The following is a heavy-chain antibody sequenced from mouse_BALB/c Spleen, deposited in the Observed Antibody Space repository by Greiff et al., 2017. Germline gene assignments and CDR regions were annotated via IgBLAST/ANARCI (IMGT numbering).Heavy chain of an antibody. V-gene: IGHV5-6-5*01. CDR2: ISSGGST. CDR1: GFTFSSYA. J-gene: IGHJ4*01. CDR3: ARGYYGSSPHYYAMDY. Sequence: EVKLVESGGGLVKPGGSLKLSCAASGFTFSSYAMSWVRKTPEKRLEWVASISSGGSTYYPDSVKGRFTISRDNARNILYLQMSSLRSEDTAMYYCARGYYGSSPHYYAMDYWGQGTSVTVSS. D-gene: IGHD1-1*01.